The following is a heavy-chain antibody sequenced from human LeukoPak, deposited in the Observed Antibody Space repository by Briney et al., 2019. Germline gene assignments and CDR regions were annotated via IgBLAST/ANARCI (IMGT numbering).Heavy chain of an antibody. Sequence: GGSLRLSCAASGYTFSSYAMSWVRQAPGKGLEWVSAISGSGGSTYYADSVKGRFTISRDNSKNTLYLQMNSLRAEDTAVYYCAKDEGYCSGGSCYYFDYWGQGTLVTVSS. CDR3: AKDEGYCSGGSCYYFDY. CDR2: ISGSGGST. D-gene: IGHD2-15*01. J-gene: IGHJ4*02. V-gene: IGHV3-23*01. CDR1: GYTFSSYA.